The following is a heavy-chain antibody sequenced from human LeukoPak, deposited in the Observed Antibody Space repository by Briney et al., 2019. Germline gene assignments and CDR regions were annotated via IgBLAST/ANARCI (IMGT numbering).Heavy chain of an antibody. CDR2: INPNSGGT. D-gene: IGHD6-6*01. CDR3: ARDRGPSIAARPAAIDY. J-gene: IGHJ4*02. CDR1: GYTFIGYY. Sequence: ASVKVSCKASGYTFIGYYMHWVRQAPGQGLEWMGWINPNSGGTNYAQKFQGWVTMTRDTSISTAYMELSRLRSDDTAVYYCARDRGPSIAARPAAIDYWGQGTLVTVSS. V-gene: IGHV1-2*04.